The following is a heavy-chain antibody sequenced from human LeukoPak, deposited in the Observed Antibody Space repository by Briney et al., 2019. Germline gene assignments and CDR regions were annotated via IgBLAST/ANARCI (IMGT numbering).Heavy chain of an antibody. CDR1: GFTFSGFA. CDR3: AKLGYCSSANCRDAFDI. J-gene: IGHJ3*02. V-gene: IGHV3-23*01. Sequence: GSLRLSCAASGFTFSGFAMSWVRRTPGKGLEWVSGISGSGDNTLYADSVKGRFTISRDNSKNTLYLQMNSLRTDDTAVYYCAKLGYCSSANCRDAFDIWGQGTMVTVSS. CDR2: ISGSGDNT. D-gene: IGHD2-2*01.